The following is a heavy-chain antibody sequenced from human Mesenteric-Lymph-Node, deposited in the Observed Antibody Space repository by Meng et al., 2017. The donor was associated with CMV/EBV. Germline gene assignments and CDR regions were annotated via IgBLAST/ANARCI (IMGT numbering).Heavy chain of an antibody. D-gene: IGHD6-13*01. V-gene: IGHV3-21*01. CDR1: GFTFSSYS. J-gene: IGHJ6*02. Sequence: GESLKISCAASGFTFSSYSMNWVRQAPGKGLEWVSSISSSSSYIYYADSVKGRFTISRDNAKNSLYLQMNSLRAEDTAVYYCARVAAAGTFYYYGMDVWGQGTTVTVSS. CDR2: ISSSSSYI. CDR3: ARVAAAGTFYYYGMDV.